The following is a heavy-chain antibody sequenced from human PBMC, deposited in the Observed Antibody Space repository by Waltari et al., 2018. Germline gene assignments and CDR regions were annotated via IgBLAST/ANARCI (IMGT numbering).Heavy chain of an antibody. CDR3: ARGRQWSQLGY. CDR1: GASLIGYY. V-gene: IGHV4-34*01. D-gene: IGHD6-13*01. Sequence: QVHLQQWGAGLLKPSETLSLTCEVNGASLIGYYWNWVRQTPGKGLEWIGEINQNGGTNYTPSVRSRVTMSVDSSKNQFSLRLSSVTAADTGVYYCARGRQWSQLGYWGQGTLVIVSS. CDR2: INQNGGT. J-gene: IGHJ4*02.